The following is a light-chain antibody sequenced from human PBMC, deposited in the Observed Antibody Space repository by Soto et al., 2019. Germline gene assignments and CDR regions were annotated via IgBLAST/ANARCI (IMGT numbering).Light chain of an antibody. J-gene: IGKJ4*01. CDR3: QQYRSPLPT. V-gene: IGKV3-20*01. CDR1: QSISSGY. Sequence: EGVLTQSPGTLSLSQWESATLSCRASQSISSGYLAWYQQKPGQAPRLLIYGATSRATGIPGRFSGSGSGTDFSLTVSGLEPEDFAVYYCQQYRSPLPTFGGVTKVEI. CDR2: GAT.